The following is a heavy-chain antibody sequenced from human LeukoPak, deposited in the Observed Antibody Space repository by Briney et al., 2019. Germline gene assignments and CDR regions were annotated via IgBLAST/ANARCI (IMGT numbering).Heavy chain of an antibody. Sequence: GGSLRLSCAASGFTFDDYGMSWVRHAPGKGLEWVSGINWNGGSTGYADSVKGRFTISRDNAKNSLYLQMNSLRAEDTALYYCAKDGSIDDYVWGSYRYFDYWGQGTLVTVSS. V-gene: IGHV3-20*04. D-gene: IGHD3-16*02. CDR1: GFTFDDYG. CDR2: INWNGGST. CDR3: AKDGSIDDYVWGSYRYFDY. J-gene: IGHJ4*02.